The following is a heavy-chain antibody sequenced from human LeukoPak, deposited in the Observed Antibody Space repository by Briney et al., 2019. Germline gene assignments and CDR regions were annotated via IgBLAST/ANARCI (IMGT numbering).Heavy chain of an antibody. CDR2: FDPEGTGT. CDR1: GYTLTELS. V-gene: IGHV1-24*01. Sequence: ASVKVSCTVSGYTLTELSMHWVRQAPGKGLEWMGSFDPEGTGTIYAQKFQGRVTMTEDTSTDTAYMELSSLRSEDTAMYYCATLITFSAFDYWGQGTLVTVSS. J-gene: IGHJ4*02. CDR3: ATLITFSAFDY.